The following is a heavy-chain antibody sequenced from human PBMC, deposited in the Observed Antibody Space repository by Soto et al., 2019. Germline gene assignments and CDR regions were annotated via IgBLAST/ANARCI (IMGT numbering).Heavy chain of an antibody. J-gene: IGHJ6*03. CDR1: GYSFTSHG. CDR3: AGIVRGSNIDYSPYRDG. Sequence: QVQLVQSGAEVKKPGASVKVSCKASGYSFTSHGISWVRQAPGQGLEWMGWISANSGDTNYAQKLQGRVTVTTDTSTSVAYLELSSLSAEDTAPYYSAGIVRGSNIDYSPYRDGGGRGITVTVSS. D-gene: IGHD3-10*01. CDR2: ISANSGDT. V-gene: IGHV1-18*01.